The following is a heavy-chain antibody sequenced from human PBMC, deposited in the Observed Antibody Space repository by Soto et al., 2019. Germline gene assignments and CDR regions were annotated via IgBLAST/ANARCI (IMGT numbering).Heavy chain of an antibody. CDR3: ARDSEDGDYYFDY. Sequence: GASVKVSCKASGGTFSSYTISWVRQAPGQGLEWMGRIIPILGIANYAQKFQGRVTITADKSTSTAYMELSSLRSEDTAVYYCARDSEDGDYYFDYWGQGTLVTVSS. D-gene: IGHD4-17*01. V-gene: IGHV1-69*04. J-gene: IGHJ4*02. CDR2: IIPILGIA. CDR1: GGTFSSYT.